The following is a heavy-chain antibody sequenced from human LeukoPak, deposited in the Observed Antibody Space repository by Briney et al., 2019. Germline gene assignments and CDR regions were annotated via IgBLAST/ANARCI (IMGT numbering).Heavy chain of an antibody. CDR2: INHNGNVN. J-gene: IGHJ6*02. CDR1: GFTFSSYW. V-gene: IGHV3-7*03. D-gene: IGHD3-16*01. Sequence: GGSLRLSCAASGFTFSSYWMNWARQAPGKGLEWVASINHNGNVNYYVDSVKGRFTISRDNAKNSLYLQMSNLRAEDTAVYFCARGGGLNVWGQGATVTVSS. CDR3: ARGGGLNV.